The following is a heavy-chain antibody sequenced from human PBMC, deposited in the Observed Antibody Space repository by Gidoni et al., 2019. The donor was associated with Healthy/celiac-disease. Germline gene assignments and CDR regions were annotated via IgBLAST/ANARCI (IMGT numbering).Heavy chain of an antibody. J-gene: IGHJ6*02. CDR2: MQSKTAGGTT. CDR1: GFTVSHAG. CDR3: TTQGHGFGELGYYYGMDV. V-gene: IGHV3-15*01. D-gene: IGHD3-10*01. Sequence: EVKLVESGGGVGRPGRSLRRCCAASGFTVSHAGMSGVRQAPGKALEWVGRMQSKTAGGTTDYAAPVKGRFTISRDDSKNTLYLQMNGLKTEDTAVYYCTTQGHGFGELGYYYGMDVWGQGTTVTVSS.